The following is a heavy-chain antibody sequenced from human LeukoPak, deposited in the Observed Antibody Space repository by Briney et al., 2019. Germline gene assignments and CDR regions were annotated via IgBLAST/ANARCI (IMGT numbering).Heavy chain of an antibody. V-gene: IGHV3-23*01. CDR3: AKPVSGGLAVTADWFHP. Sequence: GGSLRLSCAASGFAFSFYAMSWLRQPPGKGLEWVSTINADSGTTSYAASVRGRFTISRDNSKNTLYLQVNTLRADDTATYYCAKPVSGGLAVTADWFHPWGQGTLVVVSS. CDR1: GFAFSFYA. J-gene: IGHJ5*01. D-gene: IGHD6-19*01. CDR2: INADSGTT.